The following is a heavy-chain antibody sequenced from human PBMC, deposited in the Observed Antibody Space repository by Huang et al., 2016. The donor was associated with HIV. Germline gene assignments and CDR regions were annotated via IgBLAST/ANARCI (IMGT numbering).Heavy chain of an antibody. CDR3: ATGFDVFFDF. CDR1: EYTLTELS. V-gene: IGHV1-24*01. Sequence: QVQLVQSRAEVKKPGASVKVSCKVSEYTLTELSIHWVRQPPGKGLAWRGGFDPEIGETIDAQKFQGRVTMTEDTSTETAFMELSGLRPEDTAVYYCATGFDVFFDFWGQGTLVTVSS. D-gene: IGHD3-9*01. CDR2: FDPEIGET. J-gene: IGHJ4*02.